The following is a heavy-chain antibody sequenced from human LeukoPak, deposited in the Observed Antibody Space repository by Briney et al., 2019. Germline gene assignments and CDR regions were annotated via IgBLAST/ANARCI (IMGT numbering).Heavy chain of an antibody. CDR1: GGSLSSYY. CDR3: ARMGGYSGYATH. D-gene: IGHD5-12*01. CDR2: IYSAGSA. V-gene: IGHV4-59*08. Sequence: SETLSLTCTVSGGSLSSYYWSWIRQPPGKGLEWIGYIYSAGSANYNPSLKSRVTLSVDTAKNQFSLKLNSVTAADTAVYYCARMGGYSGYATHWGQGTLVTVSS. J-gene: IGHJ4*02.